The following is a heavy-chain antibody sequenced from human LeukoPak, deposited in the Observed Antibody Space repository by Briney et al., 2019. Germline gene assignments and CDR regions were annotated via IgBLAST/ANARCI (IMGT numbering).Heavy chain of an antibody. Sequence: SGRSRRLSCAASGFAFSTYGMNWVRQAPGKWLEWVSYITSSSTIYYADSVKGRLTISRDNVKNSLYLEMHSLRDDDTAVYYCARRVSGSYLDYWGQGILVTVSS. J-gene: IGHJ4*02. CDR2: ITSSSTI. CDR1: GFAFSTYG. CDR3: ARRVSGSYLDY. D-gene: IGHD3-10*01. V-gene: IGHV3-48*02.